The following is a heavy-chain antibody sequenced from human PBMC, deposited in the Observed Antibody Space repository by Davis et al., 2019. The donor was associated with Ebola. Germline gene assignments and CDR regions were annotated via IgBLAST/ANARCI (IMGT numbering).Heavy chain of an antibody. D-gene: IGHD2-2*01. CDR2: IYPGDSDT. V-gene: IGHV5-51*01. CDR1: GYSFTSYW. Sequence: GESLKISCKGSGYSFTSYWIGWVRQMPGKGLEWMGIIYPGDSDTRYSPSFQGQVTISADKSISTAYLQWSSLKASDTAMYYCARQGGIVVVPAAPEYYYGMDVWGQGTTVTVSS. CDR3: ARQGGIVVVPAAPEYYYGMDV. J-gene: IGHJ6*02.